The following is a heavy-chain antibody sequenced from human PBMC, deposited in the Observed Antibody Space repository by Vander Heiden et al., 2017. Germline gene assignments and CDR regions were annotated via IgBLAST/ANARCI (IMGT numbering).Heavy chain of an antibody. D-gene: IGHD6-13*01. V-gene: IGHV3-7*01. CDR1: GFMLSSYW. Sequence: VQLVESGGGLVQPGGSLRPSCAGLGFMLSSYWMTWVRQAPGKGPEWVANIKEDGSETYYVESVEGRFTISRDNARDSLYLQMNSLRVEDTAVYYCARADSSWYQFFFQHWGPGTLVTVSS. J-gene: IGHJ1*01. CDR2: IKEDGSET. CDR3: ARADSSWYQFFFQH.